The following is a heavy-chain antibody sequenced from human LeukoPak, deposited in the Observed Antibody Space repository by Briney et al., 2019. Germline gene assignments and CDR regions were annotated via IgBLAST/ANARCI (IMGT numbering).Heavy chain of an antibody. Sequence: SETLSLTCAVYGGSFSGYYWSWIRQRPGKGLEWIREINHSGSTKYNPSLKSRVTISVDTSKNQFSLKLSSVTAADTAVYYCARVQFCSSTSCYTGDWFDPWGQGTLVTVSS. CDR1: GGSFSGYY. CDR2: INHSGST. J-gene: IGHJ5*02. CDR3: ARVQFCSSTSCYTGDWFDP. V-gene: IGHV4-34*01. D-gene: IGHD2-2*02.